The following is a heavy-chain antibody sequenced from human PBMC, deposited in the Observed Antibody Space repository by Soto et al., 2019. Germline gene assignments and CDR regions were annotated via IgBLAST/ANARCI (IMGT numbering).Heavy chain of an antibody. CDR1: GGSISSGGYS. CDR3: ARVDYDSTWFDP. Sequence: SETLSLTCVVSGGSISSGGYSWSWIRQPPGKGLEWIGYIYHSGSTYYNPSPKSRVTISVVRSKNQFSLKLSSVTAADTAVYYCARVDYDSTWFDPWGQGTLVTVSS. J-gene: IGHJ5*02. CDR2: IYHSGST. V-gene: IGHV4-30-2*01. D-gene: IGHD3-22*01.